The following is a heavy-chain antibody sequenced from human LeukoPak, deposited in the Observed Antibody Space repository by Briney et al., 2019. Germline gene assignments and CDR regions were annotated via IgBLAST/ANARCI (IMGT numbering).Heavy chain of an antibody. V-gene: IGHV1-18*01. CDR3: ARDFSPNNYYDSSGFDY. CDR1: GYTFTSYG. J-gene: IGHJ4*02. CDR2: ISAYNGNT. Sequence: ASVKVSCKASGYTFTSYGISWVRQAPGQGLEWMGWISAYNGNTNYAQKLQGRVTMTTDTPTSTAYMELRSLRSDDTAVYYCARDFSPNNYYDSSGFDYWGQGTLVTVSS. D-gene: IGHD3-22*01.